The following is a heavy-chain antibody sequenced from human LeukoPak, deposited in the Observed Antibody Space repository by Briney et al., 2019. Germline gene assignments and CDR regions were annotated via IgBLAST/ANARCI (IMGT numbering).Heavy chain of an antibody. CDR3: ARDPRRVVPAAFFFDY. J-gene: IGHJ4*02. CDR1: GFTFTNYA. CDR2: IRGSGGST. V-gene: IGHV3-23*01. D-gene: IGHD2-2*01. Sequence: GGSLRLSCAASGFTFTNYAMSWVRQAPGKGLEGVSGIRGSGGSTYYADSVKGRLTISRDNSKNTLYLQMNSLRAEDTAIYYCARDPRRVVPAAFFFDYWGQGTLVTVSS.